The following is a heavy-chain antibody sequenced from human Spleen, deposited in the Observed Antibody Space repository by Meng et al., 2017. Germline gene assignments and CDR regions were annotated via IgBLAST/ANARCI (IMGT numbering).Heavy chain of an antibody. V-gene: IGHV3-15*01. D-gene: IGHD6-13*01. J-gene: IGHJ4*02. CDR3: ATGAAAADH. CDR2: INSNRDGGTT. Sequence: GESLKISCAASRFRVTDAWMSWVRQAPGKGLEWVGRINSNRDGGTTDYAAPVKGRFTISRDDSKNTLYLQMDSLLTEDTAVYFCATGAAAADHWGQGNLV. CDR1: RFRVTDAW.